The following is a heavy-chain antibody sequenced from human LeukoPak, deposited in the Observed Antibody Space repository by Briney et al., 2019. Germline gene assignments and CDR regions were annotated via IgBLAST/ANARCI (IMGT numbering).Heavy chain of an antibody. D-gene: IGHD6-19*01. Sequence: AAVKVSCKASGYTFTSYGISWERQAPGQGLEWMGWISAYNGNTNYAQKLQGRVTMTRDTSTSTVYMELSSLRSEDTAVYYCARFAVHRRITVAGQFGLDYWGQGTLVSLSS. V-gene: IGHV1-18*01. CDR2: ISAYNGNT. J-gene: IGHJ4*02. CDR3: ARFAVHRRITVAGQFGLDY. CDR1: GYTFTSYG.